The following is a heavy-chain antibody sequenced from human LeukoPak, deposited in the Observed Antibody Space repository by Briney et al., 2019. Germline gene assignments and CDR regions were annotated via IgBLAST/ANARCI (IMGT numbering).Heavy chain of an antibody. Sequence: PGGSLRLSCAASGFTFSSYAMSWVRQAPGKGLEWVSTISGSGGSTYYADSVKGRFTISRDNSKNTLYLQVNSLRAEDTAVYYCANRDFYDNSGYYFYYFDYWGQGTLVTVSS. CDR3: ANRDFYDNSGYYFYYFDY. D-gene: IGHD3-22*01. CDR2: ISGSGGST. CDR1: GFTFSSYA. J-gene: IGHJ4*02. V-gene: IGHV3-23*01.